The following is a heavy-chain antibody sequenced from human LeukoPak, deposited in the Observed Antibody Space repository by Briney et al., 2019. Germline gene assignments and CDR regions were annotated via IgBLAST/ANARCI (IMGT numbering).Heavy chain of an antibody. V-gene: IGHV3-23*01. Sequence: GGSLRLSCAASGFTFSSYAMSWVRQAPGKGLEWVSAISGSGGSTYYADSVKGRFTISRDNSKNTLYLQMNSLRAEDTAVYYCAKDGGRITMIVVVITDFDYWGQGTLVTVSS. CDR2: ISGSGGST. D-gene: IGHD3-22*01. CDR1: GFTFSSYA. CDR3: AKDGGRITMIVVVITDFDY. J-gene: IGHJ4*02.